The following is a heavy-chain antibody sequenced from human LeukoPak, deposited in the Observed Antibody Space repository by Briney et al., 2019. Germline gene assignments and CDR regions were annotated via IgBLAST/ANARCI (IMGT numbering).Heavy chain of an antibody. D-gene: IGHD3-22*01. J-gene: IGHJ4*02. CDR3: ARDSGYYGLFDY. V-gene: IGHV3-7*01. CDR1: RFTFSSYW. Sequence: GGSLRLSCAASRFTFSSYWMSWVRQAPGKGLEWVANIKQDGSEKYYVDSVKGRFTISRDNAKNSLYLQMNSLRAENTAVYYCARDSGYYGLFDYWGQGTLVTVSS. CDR2: IKQDGSEK.